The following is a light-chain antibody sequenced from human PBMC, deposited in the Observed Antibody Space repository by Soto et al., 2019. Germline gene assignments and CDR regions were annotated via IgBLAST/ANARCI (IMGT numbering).Light chain of an antibody. CDR1: QTVRNNH. V-gene: IGKV3-20*01. J-gene: IGKJ4*01. CDR3: QQFSSYPLT. Sequence: EFVLTQSPGTLSLSPGERATLSFRASQTVRNNHLAWYQQKPGQAPRLLIYDASSRATGIPDRFSGGGSGTDFTLTISRLEPEDFAVYYCQQFSSYPLTFGGGTKVEIK. CDR2: DAS.